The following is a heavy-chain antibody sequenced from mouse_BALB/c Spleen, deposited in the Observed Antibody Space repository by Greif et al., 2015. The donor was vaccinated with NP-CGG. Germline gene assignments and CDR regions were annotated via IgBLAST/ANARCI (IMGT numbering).Heavy chain of an antibody. J-gene: IGHJ4*01. Sequence: EVKLMESGGGLVKLGGSLKLSCAASGFTFSSYYMSWVRQTPEKRLELVAAINSNGGSTYYPDTVKGRFTISRDNAKNTLYLQMSSLKSEDTALYYCARQGNYAMDYWGPGTSVTVSS. CDR3: ARQGNYAMDY. V-gene: IGHV5-6-2*01. CDR2: INSNGGST. CDR1: GFTFSSYY.